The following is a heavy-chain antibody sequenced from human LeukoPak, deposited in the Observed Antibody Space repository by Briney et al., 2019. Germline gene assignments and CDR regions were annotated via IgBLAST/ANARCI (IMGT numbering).Heavy chain of an antibody. CDR1: GGSFSGYY. J-gene: IGHJ4*02. D-gene: IGHD6-19*01. V-gene: IGHV4-34*01. Sequence: SETLSLTCAVYGGSFSGYYWSWIRPPPGKGLEWIGEINHSGSTNYNPSLKSRVTISVDTSKNQFSLKLSSVTAADTAVYYCARWSSGWDYFDYWGQGTLVTVSS. CDR2: INHSGST. CDR3: ARWSSGWDYFDY.